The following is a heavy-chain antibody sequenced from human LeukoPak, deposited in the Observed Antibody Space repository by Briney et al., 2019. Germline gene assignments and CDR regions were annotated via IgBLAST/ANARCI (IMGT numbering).Heavy chain of an antibody. Sequence: GGSLRLSCAASGFTFSNFWMHWVRQAPGKGLVWVSHVNSDGRSINYAESVKGRFAIARDNAKNTLYLQMNSLRVEDTAVYYCARGRVDLGGYPNWYFDLWGRGTLVTVSS. D-gene: IGHD1-26*01. CDR2: VNSDGRSI. CDR3: ARGRVDLGGYPNWYFDL. V-gene: IGHV3-74*01. CDR1: GFTFSNFW. J-gene: IGHJ2*01.